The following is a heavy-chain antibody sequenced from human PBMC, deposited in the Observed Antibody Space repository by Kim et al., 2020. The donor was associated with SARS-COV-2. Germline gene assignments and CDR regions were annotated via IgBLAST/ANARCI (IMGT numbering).Heavy chain of an antibody. J-gene: IGHJ4*02. V-gene: IGHV3-11*01. D-gene: IGHD3-3*01. CDR2: ISSSGSTI. Sequence: GGSLRLSCAASGFTFSDYYMSWIRQAPGKGLEWVSYISSSGSTIYYADSVKGRFTISRDNAKNSLYLQMNSLRAEDTAVYYCARGPYYDFWSGYLVAPYFDYWGQGTLVTVSS. CDR1: GFTFSDYY. CDR3: ARGPYYDFWSGYLVAPYFDY.